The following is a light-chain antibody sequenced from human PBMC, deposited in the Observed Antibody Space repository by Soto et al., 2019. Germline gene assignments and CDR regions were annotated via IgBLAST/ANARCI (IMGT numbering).Light chain of an antibody. J-gene: IGKJ1*01. CDR3: LQYNSYSWT. CDR1: QGISYY. Sequence: DIQMTQSPSAMSASVGDRVTITCRASQGISYYLAWFQQKPGKVPQRLIYLSSSLQSGVPSRFSGSGSGTEFTLTINSLQPEDFATYYCLQYNSYSWTFGQGTKVDIK. V-gene: IGKV1-17*03. CDR2: LSS.